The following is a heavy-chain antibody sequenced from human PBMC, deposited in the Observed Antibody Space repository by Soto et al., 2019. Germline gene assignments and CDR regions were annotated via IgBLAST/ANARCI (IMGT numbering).Heavy chain of an antibody. V-gene: IGHV3-48*02. CDR3: ARGGHGHCSSTSCYGDFDY. J-gene: IGHJ4*02. Sequence: GGSLRLSCAASGFTFSSYSMNWVRQAPGKGLEWVSYISSSSSTIYYADSVKGRFTISRDNAKNSLYLQMNSLRDEDTAVYYCARGGHGHCSSTSCYGDFDYWGQGTLVTVSS. CDR2: ISSSSSTI. D-gene: IGHD2-2*03. CDR1: GFTFSSYS.